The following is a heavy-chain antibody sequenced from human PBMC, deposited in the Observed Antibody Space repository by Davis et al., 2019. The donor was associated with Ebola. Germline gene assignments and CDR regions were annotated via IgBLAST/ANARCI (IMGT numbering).Heavy chain of an antibody. CDR2: ISADNGNT. Sequence: ASVKVSCKASGYTFTTYGISWVRQAPGQGLEWMGWISADNGNTNYAQKVQGRVTMTTDTSTSTAYMELRSLRSDDTAVYFCARGGTSRGYSHGYYTPFDYWGQGTLVTVSS. CDR1: GYTFTTYG. J-gene: IGHJ4*02. CDR3: ARGGTSRGYSHGYYTPFDY. V-gene: IGHV1-18*01. D-gene: IGHD5-18*01.